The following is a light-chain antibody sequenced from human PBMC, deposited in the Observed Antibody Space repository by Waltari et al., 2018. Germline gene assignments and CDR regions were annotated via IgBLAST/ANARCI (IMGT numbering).Light chain of an antibody. J-gene: IGKJ3*01. V-gene: IGKV3-11*01. CDR2: DAS. CDR1: QSGSRY. Sequence: ETVLTQSPATLSLSPGERATLSCRASQSGSRYLAWYQQKPGQAPRLLIYDASNRATGIPARFSGRGSGTDFTLTISSLEPEDFAVYYCQQRSNWLFTFGPGTKVDIK. CDR3: QQRSNWLFT.